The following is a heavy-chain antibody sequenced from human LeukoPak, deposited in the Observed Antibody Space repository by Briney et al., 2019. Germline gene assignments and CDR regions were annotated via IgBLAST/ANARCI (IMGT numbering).Heavy chain of an antibody. CDR2: ISYDGSNK. CDR1: GFTFSSYG. V-gene: IGHV3-30*18. J-gene: IGHJ4*02. CDR3: AKGGYTVYYFHY. Sequence: GRSLRLSCAASGFTFSSYGMHWVRLAPGKGLEWVAVISYDGSNKYYADSVKGRFTISRDNSKNTLYLQMNSLRAEDTVVYYCAKGGYTVYYFHYWGQGTLVTVSS. D-gene: IGHD6-25*01.